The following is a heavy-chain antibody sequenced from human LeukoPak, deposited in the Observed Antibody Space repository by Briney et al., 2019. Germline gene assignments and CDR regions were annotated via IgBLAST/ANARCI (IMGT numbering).Heavy chain of an antibody. J-gene: IGHJ5*02. CDR2: IYYSGST. D-gene: IGHD4-17*01. V-gene: IGHV4-61*01. CDR1: GGSISSSSYY. Sequence: SETLSLTCTVSGGSISSSSYYWSWIRQPPGKGLEWIGYIYYSGSTNCNPSLKSRVTISVDTSKNQFSLKLSSVTAADTAVYYCARSVTVTILDRFDPWGQGTLVTVSS. CDR3: ARSVTVTILDRFDP.